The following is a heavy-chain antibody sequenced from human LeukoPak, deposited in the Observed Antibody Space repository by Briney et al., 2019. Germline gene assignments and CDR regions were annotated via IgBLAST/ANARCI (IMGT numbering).Heavy chain of an antibody. CDR3: ARLGIITAAGSNDY. Sequence: GGSLRLSCAASGFTFSDYYMSWIRQAPGKGLEWVSYISYSGDTIYYADSVKGRFTVSRDNAKNSLHLQMNSLRAEDTAVYYCARLGIITAAGSNDYWGQGTLVTVSS. CDR1: GFTFSDYY. D-gene: IGHD6-13*01. V-gene: IGHV3-11*01. CDR2: ISYSGDTI. J-gene: IGHJ4*02.